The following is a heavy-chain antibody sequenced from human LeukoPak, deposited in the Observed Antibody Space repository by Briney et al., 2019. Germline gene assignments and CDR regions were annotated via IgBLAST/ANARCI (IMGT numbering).Heavy chain of an antibody. CDR2: IIPILGIA. D-gene: IGHD3-22*01. CDR1: GGTFSSYT. V-gene: IGHV1-69*04. Sequence: GSSVKVSCKASGGTFSSYTISWVRQAPGQGLEWMGRIIPILGIANYAQKFQGRVTITADKSTSTAYMELSSLRSEDTAVYYCAREWSSGHYYWFDPWGQGTLVTVSS. CDR3: AREWSSGHYYWFDP. J-gene: IGHJ5*02.